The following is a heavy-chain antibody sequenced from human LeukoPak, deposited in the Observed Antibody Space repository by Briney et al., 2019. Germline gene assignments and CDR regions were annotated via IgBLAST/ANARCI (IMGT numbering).Heavy chain of an antibody. Sequence: GGSLGLSCAASGFTFSSYGMHWVRQAPGKGLEWVAVISYDGSNKYYADSVKGRFTISRDNSKNTLYLQMNSLRAEDTAVYYCAKDIGDNWNWDYYYYGMDVWGQGTTVTVSS. D-gene: IGHD1-7*01. CDR2: ISYDGSNK. CDR3: AKDIGDNWNWDYYYYGMDV. V-gene: IGHV3-30*18. CDR1: GFTFSSYG. J-gene: IGHJ6*02.